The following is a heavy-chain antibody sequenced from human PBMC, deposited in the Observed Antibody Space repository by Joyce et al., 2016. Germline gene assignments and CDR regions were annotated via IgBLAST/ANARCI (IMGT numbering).Heavy chain of an antibody. J-gene: IGHJ6*02. Sequence: QLVESGGGVVKPGGSLSLSCEASGSTFSTSSMSWFRQAPGKGLEWVAGSSDTSYYIVRAETVRGRFTVSRDNAKKTLYLQMNSLRAEDSAVFYCARGGISYYYAMDVWGQGTTVTVSS. CDR1: GSTFSTSS. D-gene: IGHD3-16*01. V-gene: IGHV3-21*01. CDR3: ARGGISYYYAMDV. CDR2: SSDTSYYI.